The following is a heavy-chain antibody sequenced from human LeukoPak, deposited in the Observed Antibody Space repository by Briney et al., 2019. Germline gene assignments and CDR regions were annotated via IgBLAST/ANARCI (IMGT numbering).Heavy chain of an antibody. Sequence: SETLSLTCTVSGGSISSSSYYWGWIRQPPGRGLEWIGSIYYSGSTYYNPSLKSRVTISVATSKNQFSLKLSSVTAADTAVYYCASIRTYYDFWSGHVPYMDVWGKGTTVTVSS. CDR3: ASIRTYYDFWSGHVPYMDV. CDR1: GGSISSSSYY. D-gene: IGHD3-3*01. CDR2: IYYSGST. V-gene: IGHV4-39*07. J-gene: IGHJ6*03.